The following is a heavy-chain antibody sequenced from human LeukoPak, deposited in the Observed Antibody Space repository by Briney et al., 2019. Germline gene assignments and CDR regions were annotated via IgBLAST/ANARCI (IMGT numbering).Heavy chain of an antibody. J-gene: IGHJ4*02. Sequence: GGSLRLSCAASGFTFSSYSMNWVRQAPGKGLEWVSSISSSSSYIYYADSVKGRFTISRDNAKNSLYLQMNSLRAEDTAVYCCAREVYYDSSGYYYNSGYWGQGTLVTVSS. CDR2: ISSSSSYI. V-gene: IGHV3-21*01. CDR3: AREVYYDSSGYYYNSGY. CDR1: GFTFSSYS. D-gene: IGHD3-22*01.